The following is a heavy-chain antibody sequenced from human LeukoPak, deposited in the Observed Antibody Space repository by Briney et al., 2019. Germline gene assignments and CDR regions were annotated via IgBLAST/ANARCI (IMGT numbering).Heavy chain of an antibody. V-gene: IGHV5-51*01. D-gene: IGHD3-22*01. Sequence: RGESLKISSKGSGXSFTSYCIGWVRQMPGKGLERRWIIYPGDSDTRYSPSFQGQVTISADKSISTAYLQWSSLKASDTAMYYCARPIANYDSSGYFFDYWGQGTLVTVSS. CDR1: GXSFTSYC. J-gene: IGHJ4*02. CDR2: IYPGDSDT. CDR3: ARPIANYDSSGYFFDY.